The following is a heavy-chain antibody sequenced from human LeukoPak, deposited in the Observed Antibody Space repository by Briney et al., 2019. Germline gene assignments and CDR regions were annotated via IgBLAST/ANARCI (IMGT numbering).Heavy chain of an antibody. J-gene: IGHJ4*02. CDR2: INHSGST. Sequence: SETLSLTCAVYGGSFSGYYWSWIRQPPGKGLEWIGEINHSGSTNYNPSLKSRVTISVDTSKNQFSLKLSSVTAADTAVYYCARCAARSYGSSYWGQGTLVTVSS. CDR3: ARCAARSYGSSY. CDR1: GGSFSGYY. D-gene: IGHD5-18*01. V-gene: IGHV4-34*01.